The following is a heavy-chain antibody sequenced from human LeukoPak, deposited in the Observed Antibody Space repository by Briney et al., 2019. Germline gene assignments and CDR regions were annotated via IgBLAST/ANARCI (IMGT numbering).Heavy chain of an antibody. D-gene: IGHD6-19*01. J-gene: IGHJ4*02. V-gene: IGHV3-23*01. CDR3: AKAYHESGCLIDY. CDR2: IRGRGSPT. CDR1: GFIFSHYG. Sequence: PGGSLKLSCAASGFIFSHYGMSWVRQAPGKGLEWVSSIRGRGSPTYYADSVKGRFTVSRDNSQNTVDLRMNSLRAEDTAVYYCAKAYHESGCLIDYWGQGTLVTVSS.